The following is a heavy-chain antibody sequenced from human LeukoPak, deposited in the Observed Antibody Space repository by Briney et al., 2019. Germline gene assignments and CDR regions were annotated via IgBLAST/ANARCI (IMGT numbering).Heavy chain of an antibody. CDR3: ARSNYDILTGYRTFDY. CDR2: INTSGST. J-gene: IGHJ4*02. Sequence: SETLSLTCTVSGGSITSYYWSWIRQPAGKGLEWIGRINTSGSTNYDPSLKSRVTMSVDTSKNQFSLKLSSVTAADTAVYYCARSNYDILTGYRTFDYWGQGTLVTVSS. CDR1: GGSITSYY. V-gene: IGHV4-4*07. D-gene: IGHD3-9*01.